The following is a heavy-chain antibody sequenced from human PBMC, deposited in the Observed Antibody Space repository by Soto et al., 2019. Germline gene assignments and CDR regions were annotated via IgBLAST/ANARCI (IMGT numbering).Heavy chain of an antibody. CDR1: RGSITAHY. J-gene: IGHJ4*02. D-gene: IGHD6-13*01. V-gene: IGHV4-59*11. Sequence: KPSETLSLTCTVSRGSITAHYWTWIRQPPGKGLEWIGYISYSGSTNSNPSLRSRVTFSLDTSKNQFSLKLTSVTAADSAVSYCARGGMAAGLYFFDYWGQGTQVTV. CDR3: ARGGMAAGLYFFDY. CDR2: ISYSGST.